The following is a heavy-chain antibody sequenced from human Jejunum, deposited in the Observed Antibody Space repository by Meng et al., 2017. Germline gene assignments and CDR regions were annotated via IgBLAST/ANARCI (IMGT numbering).Heavy chain of an antibody. CDR1: GGSVSRAGYQ. D-gene: IGHD1-26*01. V-gene: IGHV4-61*08. J-gene: IGHJ4*02. CDR2: AST. Sequence: QVPRQVSGPGLVRPSETLSRICSGSGGSVSRAGYQWGWIRQPPGKGLEWIGYASTNYNPSLKSRVTISLDTSRNQFSLSLSSVTAADTAVYYCARDHMGSLDYWGQGILVTVSS. CDR3: ARDHMGSLDY.